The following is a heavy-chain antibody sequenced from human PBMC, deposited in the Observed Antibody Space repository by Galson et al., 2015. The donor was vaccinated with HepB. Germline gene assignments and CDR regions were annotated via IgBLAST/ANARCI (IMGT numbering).Heavy chain of an antibody. CDR3: ARETTIAVAGTYYYYGMDV. CDR1: GVSISSYS. D-gene: IGHD6-19*01. J-gene: IGHJ6*02. CDR2: VYSTGST. Sequence: SETLSLTCNVSGVSISSYSWSWIRQAAGTGLEWIGRVYSTGSTNDNPTLKSRVTMSIDKSKKQVSLRLTSVTAADTAVYYCARETTIAVAGTYYYYGMDVWGQGTPVTVSS. V-gene: IGHV4-4*07.